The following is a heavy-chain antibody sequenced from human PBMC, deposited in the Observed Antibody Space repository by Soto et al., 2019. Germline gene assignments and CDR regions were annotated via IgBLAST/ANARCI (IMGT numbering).Heavy chain of an antibody. D-gene: IGHD3-3*01. CDR3: AREGPGVVIITSFTFDI. CDR1: GGSVSSNSAA. V-gene: IGHV6-1*01. CDR2: TYYRSKWYN. J-gene: IGHJ3*02. Sequence: SQTLSLTCAISGGSVSSNSAAWNWIRQSPSRGLEWLGRTYYRSKWYNDYVVSVKSRITINPDTSKNQFSLQLNSVTPEDTAVYYCAREGPGVVIITSFTFDIWGQGTMVTVSS.